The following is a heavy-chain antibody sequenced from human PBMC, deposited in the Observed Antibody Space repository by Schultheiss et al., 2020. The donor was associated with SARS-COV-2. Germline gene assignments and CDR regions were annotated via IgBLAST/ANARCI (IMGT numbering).Heavy chain of an antibody. CDR1: GYTFTGYY. J-gene: IGHJ4*02. V-gene: IGHV1-2*02. Sequence: GESLKISCKASGYTFTGYYMHWVRQAPGQGLEWMGWINPNSGGTNYAQKFQGRVTMTRDTSISTAYMELSRLRSDETAVYYCARGRGYSYGYDRYWGQGTLVTVSS. CDR2: INPNSGGT. D-gene: IGHD5-18*01. CDR3: ARGRGYSYGYDRY.